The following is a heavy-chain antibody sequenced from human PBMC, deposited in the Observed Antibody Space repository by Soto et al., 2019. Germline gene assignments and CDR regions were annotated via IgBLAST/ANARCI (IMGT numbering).Heavy chain of an antibody. D-gene: IGHD2-2*01. CDR1: GFTFSSYG. CDR2: IWDDGSNK. J-gene: IGHJ4*02. CDR3: ARDAVVPAAPFDY. V-gene: IGHV3-33*01. Sequence: QVQLVESGGGVAQPGRSLRLSCAASGFTFSSYGMHWVRQAPGKGLEWVAVIWDDGSNKYYADSVKGRFTISRDNSKNALYLKMNSLSAEDTAVYYCARDAVVPAAPFDYWGQGTLVNVSS.